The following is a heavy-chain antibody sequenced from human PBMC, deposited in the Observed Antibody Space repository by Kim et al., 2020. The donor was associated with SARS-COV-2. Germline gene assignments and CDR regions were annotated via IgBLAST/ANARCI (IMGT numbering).Heavy chain of an antibody. Sequence: GSSMKVADSVNGRFSISRDNANKSLSLQMNSLTPEDTAVYYCVREPSNWGQGTLVTVSS. V-gene: IGHV3-11*01. CDR2: GSSM. D-gene: IGHD6-6*01. J-gene: IGHJ4*02. CDR3: VREPSN.